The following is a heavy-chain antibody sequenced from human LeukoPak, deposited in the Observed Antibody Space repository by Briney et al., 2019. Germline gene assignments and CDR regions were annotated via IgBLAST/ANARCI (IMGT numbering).Heavy chain of an antibody. J-gene: IGHJ5*02. CDR3: AKDRITMIVVVNFDP. D-gene: IGHD3-22*01. V-gene: IGHV3-23*01. Sequence: TGGSLRLSCAASGFTFSSYAMSWVRQAPGKGLERVSAISGSGGSTYYGDSVKGRFTISRDNSKNTLYLQMNSLRAEDTAVYYCAKDRITMIVVVNFDPWGQGTLVTVSS. CDR1: GFTFSSYA. CDR2: ISGSGGST.